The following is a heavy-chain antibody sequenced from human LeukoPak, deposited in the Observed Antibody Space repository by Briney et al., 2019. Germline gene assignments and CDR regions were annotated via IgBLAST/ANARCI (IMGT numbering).Heavy chain of an antibody. J-gene: IGHJ5*02. V-gene: IGHV4-39*07. D-gene: IGHD6-13*01. CDR2: IFYSGST. CDR1: GGSIRTGSYY. CDR3: ARGSSSWYGNWFDP. Sequence: SETLSLTCTVPGGSIRTGSYYWGWIRQPPGQGLELIGSIFYSGSTYYNPSLKSRVTISVDTSKNQFSLKLSSVTAADTAVYYCARGSSSWYGNWFDPWGQGTLVTVSS.